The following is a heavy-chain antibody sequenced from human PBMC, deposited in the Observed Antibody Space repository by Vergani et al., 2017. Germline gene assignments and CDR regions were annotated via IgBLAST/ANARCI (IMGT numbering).Heavy chain of an antibody. J-gene: IGHJ5*02. CDR3: ASSSSGWNWFDP. Sequence: QVQLVQSGAEVKKPGASVKVSCKVSGYTLTELSMHWVRQAPGKGLEWMGRIIPILGIANYAQKFQGRVTITADKSTSTAYMELSSLRSEDTAVYYCASSSSGWNWFDPWGQGTLVTVSS. CDR2: IIPILGIA. CDR1: GYTLTELS. V-gene: IGHV1-69*04. D-gene: IGHD6-19*01.